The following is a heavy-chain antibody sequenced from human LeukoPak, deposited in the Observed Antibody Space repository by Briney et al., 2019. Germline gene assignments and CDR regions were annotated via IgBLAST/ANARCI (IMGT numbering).Heavy chain of an antibody. CDR1: GFTFSSYG. Sequence: PGRSLRLSCAASGFTFSSYGMHWVRQAPGKGLEWVAVISYDGSNKYYADSVKGRFTISRDNSKNTLYLQMNSLRAEDTAVYYCAKGYYDSSGYYLDCWGQGTLVTVSS. J-gene: IGHJ4*02. V-gene: IGHV3-30*18. CDR2: ISYDGSNK. D-gene: IGHD3-22*01. CDR3: AKGYYDSSGYYLDC.